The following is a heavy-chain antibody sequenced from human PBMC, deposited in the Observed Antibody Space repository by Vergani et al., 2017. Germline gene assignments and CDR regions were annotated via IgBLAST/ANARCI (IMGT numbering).Heavy chain of an antibody. CDR3: ANTPTAAATLYSGYENWWFDP. CDR2: ISGSGGST. V-gene: IGHV3-23*01. Sequence: EVQLLESGGGLVQPGGSLRLSCAASGFTFSSYAMSWVRQAPGKGLEWVSAISGSGGSTYYADSVKGRFTISRDNSKNTLYLQMNSLRAEDTAVYYCANTPTAAATLYSGYENWWFDPWGQGTLVTVSS. D-gene: IGHD5-12*01. CDR1: GFTFSSYA. J-gene: IGHJ5*02.